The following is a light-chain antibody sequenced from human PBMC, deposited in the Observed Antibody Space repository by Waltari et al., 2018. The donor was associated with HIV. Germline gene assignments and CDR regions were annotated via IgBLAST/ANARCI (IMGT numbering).Light chain of an antibody. V-gene: IGKV1-13*02. CDR2: DAF. Sequence: GDRVTISCRASQGIRTDVAWYQQVSGKAPKLLIYDAFDLESGVPSRFGGSGSGTDFTLTISSLQPEDFATYACQQFHSYPYTFGQGTKLDIK. CDR1: QGIRTD. CDR3: QQFHSYPYT. J-gene: IGKJ2*01.